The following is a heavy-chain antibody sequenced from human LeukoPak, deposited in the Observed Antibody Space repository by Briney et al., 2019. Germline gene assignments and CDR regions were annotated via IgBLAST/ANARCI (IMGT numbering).Heavy chain of an antibody. D-gene: IGHD3-3*01. CDR1: GFTFSSYG. Sequence: GRSLRLSCAASGFTFSSYGMHWVRQAPGKGLEWVAVIWYDGSNKYYADSVKGRFTISRDNSNNTLYLQMNSLRAEDTAVYYCARDRWYRFWSGSADYWGQGTLVTVSS. J-gene: IGHJ4*02. CDR2: IWYDGSNK. V-gene: IGHV3-33*01. CDR3: ARDRWYRFWSGSADY.